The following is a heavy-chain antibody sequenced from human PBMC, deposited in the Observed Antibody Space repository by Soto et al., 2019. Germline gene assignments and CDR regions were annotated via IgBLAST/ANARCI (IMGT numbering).Heavy chain of an antibody. CDR3: AKSVYNWNDGFFDY. CDR2: ISYDGNNK. J-gene: IGHJ4*02. CDR1: GFTFSTYG. V-gene: IGHV3-30*18. Sequence: QVQLVESGGGVVQPGRSLRLSCAASGFTFSTYGMHWVRQAPGKGLEWVAVISYDGNNKYYADSVKGRFTISRDNSKNTLNLQMSRRRAEDTAVYYGAKSVYNWNDGFFDYWGQGTLVTVSS. D-gene: IGHD1-1*01.